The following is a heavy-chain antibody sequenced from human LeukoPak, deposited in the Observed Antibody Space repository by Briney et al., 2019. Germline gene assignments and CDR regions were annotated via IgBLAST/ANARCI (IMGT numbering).Heavy chain of an antibody. J-gene: IGHJ4*02. CDR1: GGSIRSYY. D-gene: IGHD2-15*01. V-gene: IGHV4-4*07. CDR2: IYGSGTT. Sequence: PSETLSLTCTVSGGSIRSYYWSWIRQPAGKELEWIGRIYGSGTTNYNPPLWSRVTMSVDTSKNQFSLKLSSVTAADTAVYYCAGEEELLLHKYYFDYWGQGTLVTVSA. CDR3: AGEEELLLHKYYFDY.